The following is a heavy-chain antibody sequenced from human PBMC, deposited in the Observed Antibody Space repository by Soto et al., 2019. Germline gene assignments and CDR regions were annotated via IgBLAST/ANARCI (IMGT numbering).Heavy chain of an antibody. V-gene: IGHV1-69*04. D-gene: IGHD6-19*01. J-gene: IGHJ6*02. CDR2: IIPILGIA. CDR1: GGTFSSYT. CDR3: ARDRGGIAVAGYYYGMDV. Sequence: ASVKVSCKASGGTFSSYTISWGRQAPGQGLEWMGRIIPILGIANYAQKFQGRVTITADKSTSTAYMELSSLRSEDTAVYYCARDRGGIAVAGYYYGMDVWGQGTTVTVSS.